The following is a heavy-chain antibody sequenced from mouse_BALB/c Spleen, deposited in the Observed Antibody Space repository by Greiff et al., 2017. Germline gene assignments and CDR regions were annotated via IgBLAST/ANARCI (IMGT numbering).Heavy chain of an antibody. Sequence: EVKLVESGGGLVQPGGSRKLSCAASGFTFSSFGMHWVRQAPEKGLEWVAYISSGSSTIYYADTVKGRFTISRDNPKNTLFLQMTSLRSEDTAMYYCAAITTRQAYWGQGTLVTVSA. V-gene: IGHV5-17*02. CDR1: GFTFSSFG. J-gene: IGHJ3*01. CDR2: ISSGSSTI. CDR3: AAITTRQAY. D-gene: IGHD2-4*01.